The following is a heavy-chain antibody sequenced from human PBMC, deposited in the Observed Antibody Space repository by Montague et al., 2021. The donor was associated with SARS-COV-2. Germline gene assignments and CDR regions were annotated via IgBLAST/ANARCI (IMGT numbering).Heavy chain of an antibody. V-gene: IGHV4-39*01. Sequence: SETLSLTCTVSGGAVSRRSYDGGWIRQHPGKGLEWSGSIYYSGSTHYNPSLKSRVTISVDTSKNQFSLKLSSVTAADTAVYYCARRGDYGGPRFDYWGQGTLVSVSS. CDR3: ARRGDYGGPRFDY. CDR2: IYYSGST. J-gene: IGHJ4*02. CDR1: GGAVSRRSYD. D-gene: IGHD4-23*01.